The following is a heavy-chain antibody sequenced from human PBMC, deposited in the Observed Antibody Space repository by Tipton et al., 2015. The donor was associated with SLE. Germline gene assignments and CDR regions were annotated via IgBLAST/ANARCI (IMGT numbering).Heavy chain of an antibody. CDR2: IHRRGST. J-gene: IGHJ3*02. V-gene: IGHV4-4*02. Sequence: TLSLTCDVSGDSVSSDKWWSWVRQSPGKGLEWIGEIHRRGSTNYNPSVKSRVTISLDRSKNQISLSLTTVTAADTAVYYCARSRDDYGSGNYWDAFEIWGPGTTVIVSS. CDR3: ARSRDDYGSGNYWDAFEI. D-gene: IGHD4-17*01. CDR1: GDSVSSDKW.